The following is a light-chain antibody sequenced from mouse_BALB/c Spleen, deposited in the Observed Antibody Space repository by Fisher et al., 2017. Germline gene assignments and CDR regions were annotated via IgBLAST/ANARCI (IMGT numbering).Light chain of an antibody. CDR1: SSVSSSY. Sequence: DIVLTQTTAIMSASPGEKVTMTCRASSSVSSSYLHWYQQKSGISPKPWIYGTSNLASGVPARFSGSGSGTSYSLTISSMEAEDAATYYCQQWSSSPPTFGAGTKLELK. V-gene: IGKV4-53*01. CDR2: GTS. J-gene: IGKJ5*01. CDR3: QQWSSSPPT.